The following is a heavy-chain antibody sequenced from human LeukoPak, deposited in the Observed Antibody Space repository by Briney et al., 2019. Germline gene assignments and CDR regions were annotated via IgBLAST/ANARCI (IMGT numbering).Heavy chain of an antibody. CDR1: GYSFTSYW. D-gene: IGHD3-22*01. J-gene: IGHJ4*01. V-gene: IGHV5-51*01. CDR2: IYPGDSDT. Sequence: GESLKISCKGSGYSFTSYWIGWVRQMPGKGLGWMGIIYPGDSDTRYSPSFQGQVTISADKSISTAYLQWSSLKASDTAMYYCARSVYAYDSSGYYQGYFDYWGQEPWSPSPQ. CDR3: ARSVYAYDSSGYYQGYFDY.